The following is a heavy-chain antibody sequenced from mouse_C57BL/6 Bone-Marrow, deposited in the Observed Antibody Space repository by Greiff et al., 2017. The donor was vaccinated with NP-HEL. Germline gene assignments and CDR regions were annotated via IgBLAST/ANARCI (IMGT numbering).Heavy chain of an antibody. Sequence: VQLQQSGPELVKPGASVKISCKASGYAFSSSWMNWVKQRPGKGLEWIGRIYPGDGDTNYNGKFKGKATLTADKSSSTAYMQLSSLTSEDSAVYFCAREGSNWDEDYWGQGTTLTVSS. J-gene: IGHJ2*01. V-gene: IGHV1-82*01. CDR1: GYAFSSSW. CDR2: IYPGDGDT. D-gene: IGHD4-1*01. CDR3: AREGSNWDEDY.